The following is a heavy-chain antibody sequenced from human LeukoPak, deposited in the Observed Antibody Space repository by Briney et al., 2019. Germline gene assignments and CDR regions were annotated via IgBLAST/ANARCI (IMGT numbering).Heavy chain of an antibody. D-gene: IGHD6-19*01. CDR1: GGSISSYY. V-gene: IGHV4-59*08. J-gene: IGHJ4*02. Sequence: SETLSLTCTVSGGSISSYYWSWIRQPPGKGLEWIGYIYYSGSTNYNPSLKSRVTISVDTSKNQFSLKLSSVTAADTDVYYCARQVAVAGTTDYWGQGTLVTVSS. CDR2: IYYSGST. CDR3: ARQVAVAGTTDY.